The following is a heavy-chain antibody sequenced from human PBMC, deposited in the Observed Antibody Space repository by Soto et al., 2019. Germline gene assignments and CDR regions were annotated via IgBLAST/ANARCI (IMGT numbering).Heavy chain of an antibody. V-gene: IGHV3-30-3*01. CDR2: ISYDGSNK. J-gene: IGHJ6*02. D-gene: IGHD6-19*01. Sequence: GGSLRLSCAASGFTFSSYAMHWVRQAPGKGLEWVAVISYDGSNKYYADSAKGRFTISRDNSKNTLYLQMNSLRAEDTAVYYCARDREDIAVAGTVDYYYGMDVWGQGTTVTVSS. CDR1: GFTFSSYA. CDR3: ARDREDIAVAGTVDYYYGMDV.